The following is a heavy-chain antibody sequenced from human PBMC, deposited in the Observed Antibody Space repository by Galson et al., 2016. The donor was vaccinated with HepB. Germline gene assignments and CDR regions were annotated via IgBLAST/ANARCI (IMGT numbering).Heavy chain of an antibody. CDR1: GFTVSNNY. CDR2: IYSHGGT. Sequence: SLRLSCAASGFTVSNNYMNWVRQAPGKGLEWISLIYSHGGTYYADSVRGRFTISRDSSKNTLYLRMNSLRVEDTAVYYCARAVMLGRGMDVWGQGTTVTVSS. CDR3: ARAVMLGRGMDV. V-gene: IGHV3-53*05. D-gene: IGHD3-10*01. J-gene: IGHJ6*02.